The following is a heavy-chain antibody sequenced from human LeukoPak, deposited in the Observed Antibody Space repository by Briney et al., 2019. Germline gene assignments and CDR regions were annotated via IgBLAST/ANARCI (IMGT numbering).Heavy chain of an antibody. CDR2: ISYDGSNK. V-gene: IGHV3-30-3*01. J-gene: IGHJ4*02. Sequence: GRSLRLSCAASGFTFSSYAMHWVRQAPGKGLERVAVISYDGSNKYYADSVKGRFTISRDNSKNTLYLQMNSLRAEDTAVYYCARFEGNWNLFDYWGQGTLVTVSS. CDR3: ARFEGNWNLFDY. CDR1: GFTFSSYA. D-gene: IGHD1-20*01.